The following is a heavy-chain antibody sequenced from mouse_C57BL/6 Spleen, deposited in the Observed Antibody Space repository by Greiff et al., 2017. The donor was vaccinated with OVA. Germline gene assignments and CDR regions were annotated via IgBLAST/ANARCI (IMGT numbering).Heavy chain of an antibody. CDR3: TITGSYWYFDV. V-gene: IGHV1-15*01. Sequence: VQLQQSGAELVRPGASVTLSCKASGYTFTDYEMHWVKQTPVHGLEWIGAIDPETGGTAYNQKFKGKAILTADKSSSTAYMELRSLTSEDSAVYYCTITGSYWYFDVWGTGTTVTVSS. CDR2: IDPETGGT. D-gene: IGHD4-1*01. J-gene: IGHJ1*03. CDR1: GYTFTDYE.